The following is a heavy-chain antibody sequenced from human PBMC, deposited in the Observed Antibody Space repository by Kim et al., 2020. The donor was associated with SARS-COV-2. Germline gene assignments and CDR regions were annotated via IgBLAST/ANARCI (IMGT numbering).Heavy chain of an antibody. CDR2: ISYDGSNK. CDR3: AKVFGYSYGYLRDYYYYG. Sequence: GRSLRLSCAASGFTFSSYGMHWVRQAPGKGLEWVAVISYDGSNKYYADSVKGRFTISRDNSKNTLYLQMNSLRAEDTAVYYCAKVFGYSYGYLRDYYYYG. V-gene: IGHV3-30*18. J-gene: IGHJ6*01. CDR1: GFTFSSYG. D-gene: IGHD5-18*01.